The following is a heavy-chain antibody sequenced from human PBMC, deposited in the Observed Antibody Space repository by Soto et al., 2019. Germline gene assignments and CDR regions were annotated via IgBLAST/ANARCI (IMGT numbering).Heavy chain of an antibody. D-gene: IGHD3-22*01. V-gene: IGHV4-31*03. CDR1: GGSISSGGYY. J-gene: IGHJ4*02. Sequence: TLSLTCTDSGGSISSGGYYWSWIRQHPGKGLEGIGYIYYSGSTYYNPSLKSRVTISVDTSKNQFSLKLSSVTAADTAVYYCARALHLNYYDSRRYPLAFDYSGPAPRLTVSS. CDR2: IYYSGST. CDR3: ARALHLNYYDSRRYPLAFDY.